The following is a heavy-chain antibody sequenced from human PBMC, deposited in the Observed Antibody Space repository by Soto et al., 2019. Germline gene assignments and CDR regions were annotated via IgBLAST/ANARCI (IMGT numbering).Heavy chain of an antibody. Sequence: VGSLRLSCAASGFTFSSYWMSWVRQAPWKGLEWVANIKQDGSEKYYVDSVKGRFTISRDNAKNSLYLQMNSLRAEDTAVYYCARDYYGDYFDYWGQGTLVTVSS. CDR3: ARDYYGDYFDY. D-gene: IGHD4-17*01. J-gene: IGHJ4*02. CDR2: IKQDGSEK. V-gene: IGHV3-7*03. CDR1: GFTFSSYW.